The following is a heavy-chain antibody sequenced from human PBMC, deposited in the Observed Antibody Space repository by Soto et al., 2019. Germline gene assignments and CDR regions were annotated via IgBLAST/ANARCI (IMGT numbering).Heavy chain of an antibody. Sequence: QVQLQESGPGLVKPSGTLSLTCAVSGGSVSSSNWWSWVRQSPGKGLEWMGEIYHSGSAHYHPSLERRASISPGKSKNQPSLRLTSATAADTAVYYCARVPGVVVSADDAFDIWGPGTRVIVSS. V-gene: IGHV4-4*02. J-gene: IGHJ3*02. CDR1: GGSVSSSNW. CDR3: ARVPGVVVSADDAFDI. CDR2: IYHSGSA. D-gene: IGHD2-21*02.